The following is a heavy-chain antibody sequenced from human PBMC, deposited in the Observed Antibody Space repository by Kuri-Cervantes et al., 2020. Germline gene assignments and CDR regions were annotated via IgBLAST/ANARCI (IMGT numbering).Heavy chain of an antibody. CDR3: ARDPPSTIFGVVIINGGYFDY. J-gene: IGHJ4*02. Sequence: GGSLRLSCAASGFTFSSYAMHWVRQAPGKGLEWVAVISYDGSNKYYADSVKGRFTISRDNSKNTLYLQMNSLRAEDTAVYYCARDPPSTIFGVVIINGGYFDYWGQGTLVTVSS. D-gene: IGHD3-3*01. CDR1: GFTFSSYA. CDR2: ISYDGSNK. V-gene: IGHV3-30*07.